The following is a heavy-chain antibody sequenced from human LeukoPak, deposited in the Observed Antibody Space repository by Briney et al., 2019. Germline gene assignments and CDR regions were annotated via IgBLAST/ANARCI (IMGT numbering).Heavy chain of an antibody. CDR3: ARGIYSSGWCGY. D-gene: IGHD6-19*01. Sequence: ASVKVSCKSSGYTFTGYYMHGVRPARAQGRAWMGWINPNSGGTNHAQRFQGRVTMTRHTSISTANMELSRLRSGDTVVYYCARGIYSSGWCGYWGQGNLVTVSS. V-gene: IGHV1-2*02. CDR1: GYTFTGYY. J-gene: IGHJ4*02. CDR2: INPNSGGT.